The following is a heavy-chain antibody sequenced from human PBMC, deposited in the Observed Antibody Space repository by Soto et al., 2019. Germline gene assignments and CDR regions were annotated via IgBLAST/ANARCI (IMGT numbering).Heavy chain of an antibody. V-gene: IGHV4-38-2*01. Sequence: KTSETLSLTCAVSGYFISSGYYWGWIRQPPGKGLEWIGSMFHSGSTYYNPSLKSRVTMSVDTSKNQFSLKLSSVTAADTAVYYCARGHIVVVPTVGWFDPWGQGTLVTVSS. CDR1: GYFISSGYY. CDR3: ARGHIVVVPTVGWFDP. J-gene: IGHJ5*02. CDR2: MFHSGST. D-gene: IGHD2-2*01.